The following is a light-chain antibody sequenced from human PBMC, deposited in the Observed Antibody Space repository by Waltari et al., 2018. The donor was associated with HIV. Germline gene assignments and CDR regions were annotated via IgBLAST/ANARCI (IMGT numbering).Light chain of an antibody. Sequence: SYEVTQPPSVAVSPGQTATITCSGYELGDRYTGCYQHKPGQSPLLVIYQDHKRPSGIPERFSGSSSGHTATLTISGSLPMDEADYYCQAWGSTTSGVFGRGTKLTVL. CDR3: QAWGSTTSGV. CDR1: ELGDRY. J-gene: IGLJ2*01. CDR2: QDH. V-gene: IGLV3-1*01.